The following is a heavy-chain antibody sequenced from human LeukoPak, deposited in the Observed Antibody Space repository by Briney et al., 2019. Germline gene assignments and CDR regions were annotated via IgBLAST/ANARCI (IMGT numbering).Heavy chain of an antibody. CDR2: ISSSSSTI. V-gene: IGHV3-48*04. D-gene: IGHD3-3*01. Sequence: PGGSLRLSRAASGFTFSSYSMNWVRQAPGKGLEWVSYISSSSSTIYYADSVKGRFTISRDNAKNSLYLQMNSLRAEDTAVYYCARTYPASTIFGVVVGGAFDIWGQGTMVTVSS. CDR1: GFTFSSYS. CDR3: ARTYPASTIFGVVVGGAFDI. J-gene: IGHJ3*02.